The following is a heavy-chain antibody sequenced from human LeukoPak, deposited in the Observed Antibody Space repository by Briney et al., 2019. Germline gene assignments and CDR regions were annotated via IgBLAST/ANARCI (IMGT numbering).Heavy chain of an antibody. V-gene: IGHV3-7*01. J-gene: IGHJ4*02. Sequence: TGGSLRLSCAASEFIFSGYWMNWVRQAPGKGLEWVANIKQDRSEKQYVDSVRGRFTISRDNAKNSLYLQMNSLRVEDTAVYYCARDGFVGAADYWGQGTLVNVS. CDR2: IKQDRSEK. D-gene: IGHD6-13*01. CDR3: ARDGFVGAADY. CDR1: EFIFSGYW.